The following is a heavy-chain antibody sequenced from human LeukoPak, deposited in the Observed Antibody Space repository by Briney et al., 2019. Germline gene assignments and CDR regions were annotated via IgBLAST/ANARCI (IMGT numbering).Heavy chain of an antibody. J-gene: IGHJ4*02. CDR2: ISGSGGST. Sequence: GGSLRLSCAASGFTFSSYAMSWVRQAPGKGLEWVSAISGSGGSTYYADSVKGRFTISRDNAKNSLYLQMNSLRAEDTAVYYCARVNAYDSSGYYLDYWGQGTLVTVSS. CDR1: GFTFSSYA. CDR3: ARVNAYDSSGYYLDY. D-gene: IGHD3-22*01. V-gene: IGHV3-23*01.